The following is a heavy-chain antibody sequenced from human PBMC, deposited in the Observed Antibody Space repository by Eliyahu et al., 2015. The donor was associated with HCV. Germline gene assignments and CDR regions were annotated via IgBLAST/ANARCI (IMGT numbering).Heavy chain of an antibody. CDR2: IWYDGSNK. D-gene: IGHD2-2*01. V-gene: IGHV3-33*01. J-gene: IGHJ2*01. CDR1: GFXFSSXG. CDR3: ARDHRGAYRPAAIYWYFDL. Sequence: QVQLVESGGGVVQPGRSLRLSCXASGFXFSSXGXXWVRQAPGKGLGWVAVIWYDGSNKYYADSVKGRFTISRDNSKNTLYLQMNSLRAEDTAVYYCARDHRGAYRPAAIYWYFDLWGRGTLVTVSS.